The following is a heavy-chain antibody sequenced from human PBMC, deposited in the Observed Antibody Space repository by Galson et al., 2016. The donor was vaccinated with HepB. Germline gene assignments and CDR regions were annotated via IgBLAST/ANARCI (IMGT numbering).Heavy chain of an antibody. CDR1: GFAFSVDT. J-gene: IGHJ4*02. D-gene: IGHD3-16*01. V-gene: IGHV3-30*04. Sequence: SLRLSCAASGFAFSVDTMHWVRQAPGKGLEWVTVISSDSSHKYYADSVKGRFTISRDNSKDTLYLQMNSLRTEDTALYYCARDIIGGLPDYFDYWGQGTLATVSS. CDR2: ISSDSSHK. CDR3: ARDIIGGLPDYFDY.